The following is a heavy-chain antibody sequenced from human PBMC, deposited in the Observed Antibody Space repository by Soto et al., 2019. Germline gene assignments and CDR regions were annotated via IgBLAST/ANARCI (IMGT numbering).Heavy chain of an antibody. CDR1: GFTFGNYW. J-gene: IGHJ6*02. Sequence: EVQLVESGGGLVQPGGSLRLSCAASGFTFGNYWMHWVRQTPGEGLVWVSRINGDGSSSSYADFVKGRFIISRDKAKNLVYQQMKLLTADDTGDYYATKDFKLGQVSYFDIDLWGQGTPVTVSS. CDR3: TKDFKLGQVSYFDIDL. CDR2: INGDGSSS. D-gene: IGHD7-27*01. V-gene: IGHV3-74*03.